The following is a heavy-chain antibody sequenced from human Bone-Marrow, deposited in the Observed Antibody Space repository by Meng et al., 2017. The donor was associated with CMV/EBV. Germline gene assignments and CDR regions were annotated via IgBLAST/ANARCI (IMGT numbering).Heavy chain of an antibody. CDR1: GFSLSTSGVG. Sequence: SGPTLVKPTQTLTLTCTFSGFSLSTSGVGVGWIRQPPGKALEWLALIYWNDDKRYSPSLKSRLTITKDTSKNQEVLTMTNMDPVDTATYYCAHRLAGTTPFDYWGQGTLVTVSS. D-gene: IGHD1-7*01. V-gene: IGHV2-5*01. CDR3: AHRLAGTTPFDY. J-gene: IGHJ4*02. CDR2: IYWNDDK.